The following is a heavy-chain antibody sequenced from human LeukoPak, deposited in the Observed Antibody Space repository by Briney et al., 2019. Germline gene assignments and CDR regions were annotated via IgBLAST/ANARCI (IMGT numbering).Heavy chain of an antibody. CDR3: ARGYGDWFDP. J-gene: IGHJ5*02. D-gene: IGHD4-17*01. V-gene: IGHV3-74*01. Sequence: PGGSLRLSCAASGFTFSSYGMHWVRQAPGKGLVWVSRINSDGGSTTYADSVKGRFTISRDNAKNTLYLQMNSLRAEGTAVYYCARGYGDWFDPWGQGTLVTVSS. CDR1: GFTFSSYG. CDR2: INSDGGST.